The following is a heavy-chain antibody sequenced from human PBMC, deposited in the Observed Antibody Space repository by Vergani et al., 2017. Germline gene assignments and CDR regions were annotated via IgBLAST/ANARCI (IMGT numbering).Heavy chain of an antibody. Sequence: EVQLVESGGGLVQPGRSLRLSCAASGFTFSSYAMSWVRQAPGKGLEWVSAISGSGGSTYYADSVKGRFTISRDNSKNTLYLQMNSLRAEDTAVYYCAKGRDYYGSGSRTPFDYWGQGTLVTVSS. CDR2: ISGSGGST. CDR3: AKGRDYYGSGSRTPFDY. CDR1: GFTFSSYA. J-gene: IGHJ4*02. V-gene: IGHV3-23*04. D-gene: IGHD3-10*01.